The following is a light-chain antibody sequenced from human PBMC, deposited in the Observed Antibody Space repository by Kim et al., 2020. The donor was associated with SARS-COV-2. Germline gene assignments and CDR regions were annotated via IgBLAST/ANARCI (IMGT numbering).Light chain of an antibody. J-gene: IGKJ1*01. CDR2: KAS. V-gene: IGKV1-5*03. CDR1: QSISTW. Sequence: DIHMTLSPATMSAVVGDRVTSTCRASQSISTWVAWYQQKPGKAPNLLIYKASILETGVPSRFSGSGSGTDFTLTISSLQPADFGTYYCQHYNAYPWTFGQGTKVDIK. CDR3: QHYNAYPWT.